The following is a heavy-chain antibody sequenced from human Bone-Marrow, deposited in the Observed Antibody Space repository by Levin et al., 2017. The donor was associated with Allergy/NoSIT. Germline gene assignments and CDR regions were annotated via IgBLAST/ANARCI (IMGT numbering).Heavy chain of an antibody. CDR2: LSHDANNE. CDR3: AKSRGDFWSGYLDY. V-gene: IGHV3-30*18. J-gene: IGHJ4*02. D-gene: IGHD3-3*01. CDR1: GFTFSTYG. Sequence: GESLKISCAASGFTFSTYGIHWARQAPGKGLEWVAVLSHDANNEYYADSVKGRFTISRDNSKNTLYLQMSSLRAEDTAVYYCAKSRGDFWSGYLDYWGQGTLVTVSS.